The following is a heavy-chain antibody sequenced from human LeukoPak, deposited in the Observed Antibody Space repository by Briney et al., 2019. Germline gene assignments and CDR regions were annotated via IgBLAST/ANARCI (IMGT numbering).Heavy chain of an antibody. CDR2: ISGSSTRT. CDR1: GFTFSSYA. V-gene: IGHV3-23*01. D-gene: IGHD4-11*01. Sequence: GGSLRLSCADSGFTFSSYAMSWVRQAPGKGLEWVSSISGSSTRTYYADSVKGRFTVSRDNSRNTLYLQINSLRTADTALYYCARDGPLQSLDYWGQGTLVTVSS. CDR3: ARDGPLQSLDY. J-gene: IGHJ4*02.